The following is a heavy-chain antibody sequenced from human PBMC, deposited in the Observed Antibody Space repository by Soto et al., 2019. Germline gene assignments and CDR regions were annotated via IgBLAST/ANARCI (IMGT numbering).Heavy chain of an antibody. Sequence: GGALRLSCAASGGSFNSYGKHWVRQAPGKGLEWVAVISYDGSNKYYADSVKGRFTISRDNSKNTLYLQMNSLRAEDTAVYYCAKDLLTRLGYYYYGIDVSGQGTTVTVS. V-gene: IGHV3-30*18. D-gene: IGHD3-16*01. CDR3: AKDLLTRLGYYYYGIDV. CDR2: ISYDGSNK. CDR1: GGSFNSYG. J-gene: IGHJ6*02.